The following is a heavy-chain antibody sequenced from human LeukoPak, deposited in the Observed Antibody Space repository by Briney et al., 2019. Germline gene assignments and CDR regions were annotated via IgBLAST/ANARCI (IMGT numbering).Heavy chain of an antibody. D-gene: IGHD2-2*01. CDR1: DGSMGTYY. CDR2: IYYNGST. V-gene: IGHV4-59*08. J-gene: IGHJ4*01. Sequence: PSETLSLTCSVSDGSMGTYYWGWIRQPPGKRLEWIGYIYYNGSTTYNPSLKSRVTVSVDTSKNQFSLKLTSMTAADTAVYYCARGRLGRQHASFFDSWGHGTLVTVSS. CDR3: ARGRLGRQHASFFDS.